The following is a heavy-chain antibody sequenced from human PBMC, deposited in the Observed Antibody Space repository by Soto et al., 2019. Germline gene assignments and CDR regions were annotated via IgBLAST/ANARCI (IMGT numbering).Heavy chain of an antibody. D-gene: IGHD3-3*02. CDR1: GGSISSSSYY. J-gene: IGHJ5*02. V-gene: IGHV4-39*01. CDR2: IYYSGST. CDR3: ASPKIAFYNWFDP. Sequence: QLQLQESGPGLVKPSETLSLTCTVSGGSISSSSYYWGWIRQPPGKGLEWIGSIYYSGSTYYNPSLKSRVTIPVDTSTHQFSLKLSSVTAADTAVYYCASPKIAFYNWFDPWGQGTLVTVSS.